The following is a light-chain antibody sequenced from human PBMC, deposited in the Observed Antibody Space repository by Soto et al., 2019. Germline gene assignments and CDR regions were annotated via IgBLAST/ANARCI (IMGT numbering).Light chain of an antibody. CDR1: QSIRDN. Sequence: EILLTQSPGALAVSPGEVATLSCRASQSIRDNLAWYQQKPGQAPRLLIYHASIRATGVPARFSGSGSGTEFTLTISSLQSEDVSIYFCQHYNFWPHSFGQGTKVDI. J-gene: IGKJ2*01. CDR3: QHYNFWPHS. CDR2: HAS. V-gene: IGKV3-15*01.